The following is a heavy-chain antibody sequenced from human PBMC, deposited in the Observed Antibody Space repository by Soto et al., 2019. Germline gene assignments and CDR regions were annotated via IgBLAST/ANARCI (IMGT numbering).Heavy chain of an antibody. CDR3: ARDQSTITMVRGPSPGAFDI. Sequence: GSLRLSCAASVFTFSSNYMSWVRQAPGKGLEWVSVIYSGGSTYYADSVKGRFTISRDNSKNTLYLQMNSLRAEDTAVYYCARDQSTITMVRGPSPGAFDIWGQGTMVTVSS. CDR1: VFTFSSNY. CDR2: IYSGGST. D-gene: IGHD3-10*01. V-gene: IGHV3-53*01. J-gene: IGHJ3*02.